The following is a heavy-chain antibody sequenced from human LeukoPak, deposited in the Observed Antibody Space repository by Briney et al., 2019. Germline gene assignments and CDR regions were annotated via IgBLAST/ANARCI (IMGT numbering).Heavy chain of an antibody. CDR3: AKLGIGEHEVSGYFYATQSSGVDI. D-gene: IGHD3-22*01. Sequence: GGSLRLSCAASGFTFSSSAMSGVRQAPGKGLQWVSGISGSGGSTAYLDSVKGRFTISRDNSKNTLFLQMNSLRAEDTALYYCAKLGIGEHEVSGYFYATQSSGVDIWGQGTMVIVSS. CDR1: GFTFSSSA. V-gene: IGHV3-23*01. CDR2: ISGSGGST. J-gene: IGHJ3*02.